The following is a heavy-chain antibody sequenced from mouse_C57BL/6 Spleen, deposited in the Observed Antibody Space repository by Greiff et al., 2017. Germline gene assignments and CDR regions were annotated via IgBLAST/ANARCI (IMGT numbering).Heavy chain of an antibody. CDR2: INPDNGGT. D-gene: IGHD2-4*01. CDR1: GYTFTDYY. Sequence: EVQLQQSGPVLVKPGASVKMSCKASGYTFTDYYMNWVKQSHGKSLEWIGVINPDNGGTSYNQKFKGKATLTVDKASSTAYMELNSLTSEDSAVYYCASDYDVRFAYWGQGALVTASA. V-gene: IGHV1-19*01. CDR3: ASDYDVRFAY. J-gene: IGHJ3*01.